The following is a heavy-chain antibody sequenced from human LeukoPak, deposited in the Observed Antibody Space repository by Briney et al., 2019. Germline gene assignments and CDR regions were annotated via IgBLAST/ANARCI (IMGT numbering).Heavy chain of an antibody. J-gene: IGHJ4*02. V-gene: IGHV4-34*01. D-gene: IGHD3-10*01. CDR1: GGSFSGYY. CDR2: INHSGST. CDR3: ATQGYSSGTYLDY. Sequence: SETLSLTCAVYGGSFSGYYWSWIRQPPGKGLEWIGEINHSGSTNYNPSLKSRVTISVDTSKNQFSLKLSSVTAADTAVYYCATQGYSSGTYLDYWGQGTLVTVSS.